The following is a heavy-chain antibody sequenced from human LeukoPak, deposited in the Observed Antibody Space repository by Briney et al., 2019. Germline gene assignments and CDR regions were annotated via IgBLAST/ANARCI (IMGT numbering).Heavy chain of an antibody. CDR1: GGSISSYY. D-gene: IGHD2-15*01. J-gene: IGHJ5*02. CDR3: ARVVLGYCSGGSCYQGLGWFDP. Sequence: TSETLSLTCTVSGGSISSYYWSWIRQPPGKGLEWIGYIYYSGSTNYNPSLKSRVTISVDTSENQFSPKLSSVTAADTAVYYCARVVLGYCSGGSCYQGLGWFDPWGQGTLVTVSS. V-gene: IGHV4-59*01. CDR2: IYYSGST.